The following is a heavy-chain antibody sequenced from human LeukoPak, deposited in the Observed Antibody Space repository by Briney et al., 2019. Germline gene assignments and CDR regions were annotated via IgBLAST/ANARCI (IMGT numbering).Heavy chain of an antibody. J-gene: IGHJ4*02. V-gene: IGHV1-2*02. Sequence: GASVKVSCKASGYTFTGYYMHWVRQAPGQGLEWMGWINPNSGGTNYAQKFQGRVTMTRDTSISTAYMELSSLRSDDTAVYYCARDLGYDSSGYWYWGQGTLVTVSS. CDR3: ARDLGYDSSGYWY. CDR1: GYTFTGYY. CDR2: INPNSGGT. D-gene: IGHD3-22*01.